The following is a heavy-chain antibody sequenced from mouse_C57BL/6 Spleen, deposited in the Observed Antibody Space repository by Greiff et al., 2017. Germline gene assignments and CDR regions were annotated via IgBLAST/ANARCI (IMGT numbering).Heavy chain of an antibody. CDR2: ISSGSSTI. V-gene: IGHV5-17*01. Sequence: EVQLMESGGGLVKPGGSLKLSCAASGFTFSDYGMHWVRQAPEKGLEWVAYISSGSSTIYYADTVKGRFTISRDNAKNTLFLQLTSLRSEDTAMYYCARHWDYFDYWGQGTTLTVSS. CDR1: GFTFSDYG. J-gene: IGHJ2*01. CDR3: ARHWDYFDY.